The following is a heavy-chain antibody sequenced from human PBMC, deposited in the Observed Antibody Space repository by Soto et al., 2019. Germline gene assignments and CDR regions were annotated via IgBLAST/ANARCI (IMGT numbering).Heavy chain of an antibody. J-gene: IGHJ3*01. CDR3: ARGDRGAFDL. CDR1: GFTFSYYW. D-gene: IGHD1-26*01. V-gene: IGHV3-74*03. CDR2: IHSDGSST. Sequence: EVQLVESGGGLVQPGESLRLSCAASGFTFSYYWMHWVRQAPGKGLVWVSRIHSDGSSTTYVDSVKDRFTISRDNARNTLYLQMNSLRAEDTAVYYCARGDRGAFDLWGQGTVLTVSS.